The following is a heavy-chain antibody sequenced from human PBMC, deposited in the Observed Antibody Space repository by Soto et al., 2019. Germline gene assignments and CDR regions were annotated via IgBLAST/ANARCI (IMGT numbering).Heavy chain of an antibody. J-gene: IGHJ4*02. Sequence: QVQLVQSGAEVKKPGASVTVSCKASGYHFPNYVFNWVRQATGEGLEGMGWMKPKRGNTGYAQKFRGRVTIPRNTSIGPGNMDRRSLRSDDTALYYGARVMSGGHSDYWGQGTLVTVSS. D-gene: IGHD2-21*02. CDR2: MKPKRGNT. CDR1: GYHFPNYV. V-gene: IGHV1-8*01. CDR3: ARVMSGGHSDY.